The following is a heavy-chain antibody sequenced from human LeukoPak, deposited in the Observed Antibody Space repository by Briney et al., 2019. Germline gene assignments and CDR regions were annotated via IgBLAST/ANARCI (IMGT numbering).Heavy chain of an antibody. Sequence: GASVKVSCRASGYTFTNYDISWVRQATGQGLEWIGWMNPNSGNTGYAQKFQGRVTITRGTSITTAYMELSSLRSEDTAVYYCARSIPLWKTLRRDWFDPWGQGTLVTVSS. V-gene: IGHV1-8*03. D-gene: IGHD2-21*01. CDR1: GYTFTNYD. CDR3: ARSIPLWKTLRRDWFDP. J-gene: IGHJ5*02. CDR2: MNPNSGNT.